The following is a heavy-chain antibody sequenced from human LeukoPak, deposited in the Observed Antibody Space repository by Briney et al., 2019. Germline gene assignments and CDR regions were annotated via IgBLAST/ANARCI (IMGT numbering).Heavy chain of an antibody. CDR2: ITSSSIHT. D-gene: IGHD6-6*01. CDR3: VSLGYSSSSVRY. J-gene: IGHJ4*02. CDR1: GFTFSTYN. V-gene: IGHV3-21*01. Sequence: PGGSLRLSCAASGFTFSTYNMNWVRQAPGKGLEWVSSITSSSIHTFYADSVKGRFTISRDNSKNTLYLQMNSLRAEDTAVYFCVSLGYSSSSVRYWGQGTLVTVSS.